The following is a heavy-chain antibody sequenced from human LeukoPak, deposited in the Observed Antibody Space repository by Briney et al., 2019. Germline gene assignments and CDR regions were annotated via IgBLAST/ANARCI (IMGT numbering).Heavy chain of an antibody. D-gene: IGHD3-3*02. CDR2: LYSSGIT. Sequence: GGSLRLSCAASGFTASSTYMSWVRQAPGQGLEWVSLLYSSGITFYAESVQGRFTISRDNSKNTLCLQMNSLRAEDTAIYYCARDSSSFPNYFDFWGQGTLVTVSS. V-gene: IGHV3-53*01. CDR3: ARDSSSFPNYFDF. J-gene: IGHJ4*02. CDR1: GFTASSTY.